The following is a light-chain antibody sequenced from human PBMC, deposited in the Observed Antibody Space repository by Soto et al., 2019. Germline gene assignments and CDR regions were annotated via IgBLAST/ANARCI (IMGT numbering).Light chain of an antibody. Sequence: QSVLTQPASVSGSPGQSITISCTGTSSDVGGYNYVSWYQQYPGKAPKLMIYDVNNRPSGVSNRFSGSKSGNTASLTISGLQAEDEGDYYCSSYTSTRSIYVFGTGTKLTVL. V-gene: IGLV2-14*01. CDR3: SSYTSTRSIYV. CDR1: SSDVGGYNY. CDR2: DVN. J-gene: IGLJ1*01.